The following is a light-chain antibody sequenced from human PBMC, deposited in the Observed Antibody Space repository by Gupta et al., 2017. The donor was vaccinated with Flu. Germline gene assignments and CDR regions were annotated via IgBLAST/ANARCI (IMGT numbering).Light chain of an antibody. J-gene: IGKJ4*01. Sequence: ILMTQSPASLSVSPGESASLSCMTTQDVSVNLAWYQQKVGQAPRLLIYAASSRATGVPARFSGSGSGTQFTLTITGLQSQDVAVYYCQQHTHWPPAFGGGTKVEIK. CDR3: QQHTHWPPA. CDR2: AAS. CDR1: QDVSVN. V-gene: IGKV3-15*01.